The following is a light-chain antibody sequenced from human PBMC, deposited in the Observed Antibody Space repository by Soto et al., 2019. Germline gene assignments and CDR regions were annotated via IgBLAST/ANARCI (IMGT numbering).Light chain of an antibody. J-gene: IGLJ3*02. Sequence: QAVVTQEPSLTVSPGGTVTLTCGSSTGAVTSGHYPYWFQQRPGQAPKTLIYDANNKYPWTPARFSGSLFGGKATLTLSGAQPEDEYEYYCLLQFSEIRVFGGGTKLTVL. CDR1: TGAVTSGHY. CDR3: LLQFSEIRV. V-gene: IGLV7-46*01. CDR2: DAN.